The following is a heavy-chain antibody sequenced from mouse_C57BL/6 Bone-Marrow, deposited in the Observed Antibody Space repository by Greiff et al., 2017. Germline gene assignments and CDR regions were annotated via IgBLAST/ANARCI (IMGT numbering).Heavy chain of an antibody. Sequence: QVQLQQSGAELVRPGTSVKMSCKASGYTFTNYWIGWAKQRPGHGLEWIGDIYPGGGYTNYNEKFKGKATLTADKSSSTAYMQFSSLTSEDSAIYYSARSKYYVMEYWGQGTSVTVSS. D-gene: IGHD1-3*01. CDR3: ARSKYYVMEY. CDR1: GYTFTNYW. CDR2: IYPGGGYT. J-gene: IGHJ4*01. V-gene: IGHV1-63*01.